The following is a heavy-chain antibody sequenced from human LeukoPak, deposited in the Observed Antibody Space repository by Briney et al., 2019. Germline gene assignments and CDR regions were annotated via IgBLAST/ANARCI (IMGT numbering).Heavy chain of an antibody. Sequence: ASVKVSCKASGYTFTSYYMHWVRQAPGQGLEWMGIINPSGGSTSYAQKFQGRVTMTRDTSTSTVYMELSSLRSEDTAVYYCAREYYYGSGSYDAFDIWGQGTMVTVSS. CDR1: GYTFTSYY. D-gene: IGHD3-10*01. J-gene: IGHJ3*02. V-gene: IGHV1-46*01. CDR3: AREYYYGSGSYDAFDI. CDR2: INPSGGST.